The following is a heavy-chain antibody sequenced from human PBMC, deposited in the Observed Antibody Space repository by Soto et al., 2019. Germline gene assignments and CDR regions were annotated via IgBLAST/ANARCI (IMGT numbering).Heavy chain of an antibody. CDR3: ARDRAYGGVGSNWSDP. D-gene: IGHD2-8*02. CDR2: ISYDGSNK. J-gene: IGHJ5*02. V-gene: IGHV3-30-3*01. Sequence: QVQLVESGGGVVQPGRSLRLSCAASGFTFSSYAMHWVRQAPGKGLEWVAVISYDGSNKYYADSVKGRFTISRDNSKNTLYLQMNSLRAEDTAVYYCARDRAYGGVGSNWSDPWGQGTLVTVSS. CDR1: GFTFSSYA.